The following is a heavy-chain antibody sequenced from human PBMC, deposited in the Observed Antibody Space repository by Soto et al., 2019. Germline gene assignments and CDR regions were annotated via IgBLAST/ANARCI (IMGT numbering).Heavy chain of an antibody. D-gene: IGHD2-15*01. Sequence: QITLKESGPTLVKPTQTLTLTCTFSGFSLSTSGVGVGWIRQPPGKALEWLALIYWDDDKRYSPSLKSRLTITHHTPKNQVVLTMTTTDPVDTATYSCAHSWYCSGGSCYYTYYSAYWGQGTLVTVSS. CDR1: GFSLSTSGVG. CDR2: IYWDDDK. CDR3: AHSWYCSGGSCYYTYYSAY. V-gene: IGHV2-5*02. J-gene: IGHJ4*02.